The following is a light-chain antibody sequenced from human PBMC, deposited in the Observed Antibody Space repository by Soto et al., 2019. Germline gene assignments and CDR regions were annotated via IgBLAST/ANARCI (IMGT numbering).Light chain of an antibody. Sequence: QTVLTQPPSASWTPGQRVTISYSGSSSNIGSNTVNWYQQLPGTAPKLLIYSNNQRPSGVPDRFSGSKSGTSASLAISGLQSEDEADYYCAAWDDSLNGYVFGTGTKVTVL. V-gene: IGLV1-44*01. CDR3: AAWDDSLNGYV. CDR1: SSNIGSNT. J-gene: IGLJ1*01. CDR2: SNN.